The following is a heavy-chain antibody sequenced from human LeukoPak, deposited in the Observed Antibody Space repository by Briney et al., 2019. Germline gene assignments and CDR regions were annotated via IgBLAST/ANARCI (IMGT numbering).Heavy chain of an antibody. D-gene: IGHD6-13*01. CDR1: GGSISSYY. Sequence: SETLSLTCAVSGGSISSYYWSWIRQPPGKGLEWIGYTHYSGSTDYNPSLKTRVTISVDTSKNQCSLKLSSLTAADTAVYYCARVAAGTVPFDYWGQGTLVTVSS. V-gene: IGHV4-59*08. J-gene: IGHJ4*02. CDR3: ARVAAGTVPFDY. CDR2: THYSGST.